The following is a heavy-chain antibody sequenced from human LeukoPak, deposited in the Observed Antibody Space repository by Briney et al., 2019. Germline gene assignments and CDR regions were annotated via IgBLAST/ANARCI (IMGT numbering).Heavy chain of an antibody. D-gene: IGHD5/OR15-5a*01. CDR1: GFIFSDYN. CDR3: AKDVSGSFDS. Sequence: PGGSLRLSCAASGFIFSDYNMHWVRRVPGKGLEWVSIISGDGGRTSYADSVKGRVTISRDNSKNSLYLQMNSLRTEDTAFYYCAKDVSGSFDSWGQGTLVTVSS. J-gene: IGHJ4*02. V-gene: IGHV3-43*02. CDR2: ISGDGGRT.